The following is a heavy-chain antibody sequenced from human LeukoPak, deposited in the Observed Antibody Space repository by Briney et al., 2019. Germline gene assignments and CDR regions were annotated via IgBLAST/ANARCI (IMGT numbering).Heavy chain of an antibody. J-gene: IGHJ6*03. Sequence: SETLSLSCAVYGGSFSGYYWSWVRQPPGKGLEWVGEINHSGSTNYNPSLKSRVTISVDTSKNQFSLKLRPVTAADTAVYYCRGALLGYYYYYYMDAWGKGTTATVSS. CDR2: INHSGST. D-gene: IGHD7-27*01. V-gene: IGHV4-34*01. CDR3: RGALLGYYYYYYMDA. CDR1: GGSFSGYY.